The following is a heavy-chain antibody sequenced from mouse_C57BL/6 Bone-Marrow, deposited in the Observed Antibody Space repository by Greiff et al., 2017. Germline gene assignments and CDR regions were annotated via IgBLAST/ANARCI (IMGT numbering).Heavy chain of an antibody. Sequence: VQLQESGAELVRPGASVKLSCKASGYTFTDYYINWVKQRPGQGLEWIARIYPGSGNTYYNEKFKGKATLTAEKSSSTAYMQLSSLTSEDSAVYFCARWADGYYGYFDVWGTGTTVTVSS. D-gene: IGHD2-3*01. CDR2: IYPGSGNT. CDR3: ARWADGYYGYFDV. CDR1: GYTFTDYY. V-gene: IGHV1-76*01. J-gene: IGHJ1*03.